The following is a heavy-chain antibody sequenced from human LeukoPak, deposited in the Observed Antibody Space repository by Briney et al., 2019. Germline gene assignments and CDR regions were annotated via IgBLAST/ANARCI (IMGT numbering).Heavy chain of an antibody. Sequence: PGGSLRLSCAASGFTFDDYAMHWVRQAPGNGLEWVSGISWNSGSIGYADSVKGRFTISRDNAKNSLYLQMNSLRAEDTALYYCAKDIGDYWGQGTLVTVSS. CDR2: ISWNSGSI. CDR1: GFTFDDYA. J-gene: IGHJ4*02. CDR3: AKDIGDY. V-gene: IGHV3-9*01.